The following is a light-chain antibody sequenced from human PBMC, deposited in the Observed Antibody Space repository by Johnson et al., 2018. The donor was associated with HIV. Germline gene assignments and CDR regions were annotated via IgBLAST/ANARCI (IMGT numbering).Light chain of an antibody. CDR1: GSNIGNNY. Sequence: QPVLTQPPSVSAAPGQKVTISCSGSGSNIGNNYVSWYQQLPGTAPKLLIYDNNKRPSGIPDRFSGSKSGTSATLGITGLQTGDEADYYCGTWDSSLSAGGVFGTGTNVTVL. V-gene: IGLV1-51*01. CDR3: GTWDSSLSAGGV. CDR2: DNN. J-gene: IGLJ1*01.